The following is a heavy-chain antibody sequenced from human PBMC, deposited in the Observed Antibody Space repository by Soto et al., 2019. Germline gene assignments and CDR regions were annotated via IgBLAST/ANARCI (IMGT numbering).Heavy chain of an antibody. CDR2: IWYDGSNK. CDR1: GFTFSSYG. Sequence: QVQLVESGGGVVQPGRSLRLSCAASGFTFSSYGMHWVRQAPGKGLEWVAVIWYDGSNKYYADSVKGRFTISRDNSKNTLYLQMNSLRAEDTAVYYCARGSRGYSGYDPGPYYFDYWGQGTLVTVSS. J-gene: IGHJ4*02. CDR3: ARGSRGYSGYDPGPYYFDY. D-gene: IGHD5-12*01. V-gene: IGHV3-33*01.